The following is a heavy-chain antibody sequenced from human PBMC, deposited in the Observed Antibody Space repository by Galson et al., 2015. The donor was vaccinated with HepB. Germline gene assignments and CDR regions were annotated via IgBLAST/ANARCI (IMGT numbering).Heavy chain of an antibody. V-gene: IGHV5-51*01. D-gene: IGHD1-1*01. J-gene: IGHJ4*02. CDR1: GYSFTSDW. CDR3: ATQAHQLGFFDY. Sequence: SGAEVKKPGESLKISCKGSGYSFTSDWIGWVRQMPGKGLEWMGIIHPGDSDTRYSPSFQGRVPISADKSISTAYLQWNSLMASDTAIYYCATQAHQLGFFDYWGQGTLVTVSS. CDR2: IHPGDSDT.